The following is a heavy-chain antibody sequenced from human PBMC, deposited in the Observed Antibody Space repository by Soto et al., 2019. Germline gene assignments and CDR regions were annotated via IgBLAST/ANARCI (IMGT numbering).Heavy chain of an antibody. Sequence: QVQLVESGGGVVQPGRSLRLSCAASGFTFSSYGMHWVRQAPGKGLEWVAVIWYDGSNKYYADSVKGRFTISRDNSKNTLYLQMNILRAEDTAVYYCARKGYYGMDVWGQGTTVTVSS. CDR2: IWYDGSNK. CDR1: GFTFSSYG. V-gene: IGHV3-33*01. J-gene: IGHJ6*02. CDR3: ARKGYYGMDV.